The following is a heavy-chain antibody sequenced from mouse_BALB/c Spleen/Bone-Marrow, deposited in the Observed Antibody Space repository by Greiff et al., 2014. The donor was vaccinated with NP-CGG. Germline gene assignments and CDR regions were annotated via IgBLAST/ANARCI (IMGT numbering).Heavy chain of an antibody. CDR2: ILPGSGSS. V-gene: IGHV1-9*01. Sequence: QVQLQQSGAELMKPGASVKISCKATGYTFSNYWIEWIKQRPGHGLEWIGEILPGSGSSNYNEKLKGKATFTADTSSNTAYMQLSSLTSEDSAVYYCARTADGYYHAMDYWGQGTSVTVSS. CDR3: ARTADGYYHAMDY. J-gene: IGHJ4*01. CDR1: GYTFSNYW. D-gene: IGHD2-3*01.